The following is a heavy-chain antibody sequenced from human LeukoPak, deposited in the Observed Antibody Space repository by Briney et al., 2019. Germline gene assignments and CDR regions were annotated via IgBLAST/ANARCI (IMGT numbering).Heavy chain of an antibody. J-gene: IGHJ1*01. CDR3: AKDRAASTTGGYFGY. CDR2: IRYDGSEK. Sequence: PGGSLRLSCAASGFSFSSFAMHWVRQAPGKGLEWVAFIRYDGSEKYHADSVKGRLTISRDNSKKTLYLQMNSLRGEDTAVYYCAKDRAASTTGGYFGYWGQGAPVIVSS. D-gene: IGHD4-17*01. CDR1: GFSFSSFA. V-gene: IGHV3-30*02.